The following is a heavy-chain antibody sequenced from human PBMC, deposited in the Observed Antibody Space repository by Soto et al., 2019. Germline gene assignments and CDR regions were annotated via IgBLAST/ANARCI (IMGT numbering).Heavy chain of an antibody. CDR2: INHSGST. V-gene: IGHV4-34*01. J-gene: IGHJ6*02. Sequence: SETLSLTCAVYGGSFSGYYWSWIRQPPGKGLEWIGEINHSGSTNYNPSLKSRVTISVDTSKNQFSLKLSSVTAADTAVYYCASTGPAGGYYYYGMDVWGQGTTVTVSS. D-gene: IGHD2-2*01. CDR3: ASTGPAGGYYYYGMDV. CDR1: GGSFSGYY.